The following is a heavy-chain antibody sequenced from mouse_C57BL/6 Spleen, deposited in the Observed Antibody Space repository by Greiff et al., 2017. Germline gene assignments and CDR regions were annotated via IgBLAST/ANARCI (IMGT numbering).Heavy chain of an antibody. D-gene: IGHD4-1*01. CDR2: IDPETGGT. J-gene: IGHJ1*03. CDR3: TRLGRRGYWYFDV. V-gene: IGHV1-15*01. Sequence: QVQLQQSGAELVRPGASVTLSCKASGYTFTDYEMHWVKQTPVHGLEWIGAIDPETGGTAYNQKFKGKAILTADKSSSTAYMELRSLTSEDSAVYYCTRLGRRGYWYFDVWGTGTTVTVSS. CDR1: GYTFTDYE.